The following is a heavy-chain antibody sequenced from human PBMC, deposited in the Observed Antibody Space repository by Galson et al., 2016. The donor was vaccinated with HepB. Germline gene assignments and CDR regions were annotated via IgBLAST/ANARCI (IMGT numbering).Heavy chain of an antibody. D-gene: IGHD1-1*01. J-gene: IGHJ6*04. CDR3: AKAFTTADNFYQFGMDV. Sequence: SLRLSCAASGFTFSNYVMTWVRQSPGKGLEWVSRIGGPGRSKDYADSVNGRFTIFSNKSKNTLNLQIDSLRSEDTAVYYCAKAFTTADNFYQFGMDVWGKGTTVTVSS. CDR1: GFTFSNYV. CDR2: IGGPGRSK. V-gene: IGHV3-23*01.